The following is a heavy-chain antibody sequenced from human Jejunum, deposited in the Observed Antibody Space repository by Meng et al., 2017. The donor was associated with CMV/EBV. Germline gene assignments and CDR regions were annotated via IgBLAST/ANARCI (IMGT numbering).Heavy chain of an antibody. D-gene: IGHD7-27*01. CDR2: INSAGSNT. V-gene: IGHV3-74*01. J-gene: IGHJ3*01. Sequence: GFTFSDYWMDWVRQAPGKGLVWVSLINSAGSNTSYADSVKGRFTISRDNAKNSLYLQMHSLRADDTAVYYCAGDAIPGDPNAFDVWGQGTVVTVSS. CDR1: GFTFSDYW. CDR3: AGDAIPGDPNAFDV.